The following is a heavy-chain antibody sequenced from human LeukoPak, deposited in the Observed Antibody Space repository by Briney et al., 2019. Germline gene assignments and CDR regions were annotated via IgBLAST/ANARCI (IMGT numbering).Heavy chain of an antibody. CDR3: ARHKGGSYYRAFDI. CDR1: GFTFSSYS. D-gene: IGHD1-26*01. V-gene: IGHV3-21*01. Sequence: PGGSLRLSCAASGFTFSSYSMNWVRQAPGKGLEWVSSISSGSSYIYYADSVKGRFTISRDNAKNSLYLQMNSLRAEDTAVYYCARHKGGSYYRAFDIWGQGTMVTVSS. CDR2: ISSGSSYI. J-gene: IGHJ3*02.